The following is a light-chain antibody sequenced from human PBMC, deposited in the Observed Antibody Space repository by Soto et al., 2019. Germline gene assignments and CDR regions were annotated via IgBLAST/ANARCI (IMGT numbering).Light chain of an antibody. CDR3: AAWDDRLNAPV. V-gene: IGLV1-44*01. J-gene: IGLJ2*01. CDR2: GND. Sequence: QSVLTQPPSASGTPGQRVTISCSGGNSNIGSNAVNWYQQLPGTAPKLLIHGNDQRPSGVPERLSGSKSGTSASLAISGLQSEDEADYYCAAWDDRLNAPVFGGGTKLTVL. CDR1: NSNIGSNA.